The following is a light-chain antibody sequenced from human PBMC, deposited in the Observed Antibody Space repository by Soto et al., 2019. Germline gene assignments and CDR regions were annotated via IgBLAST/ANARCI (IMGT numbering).Light chain of an antibody. Sequence: QSVLTQPPSVSGAPGQRVTISCTGSSSNIGAGYDVHWYQQLPGTAPKLLIYGNSNQPSGAPDRFSGSKSGTSASLAITGLQAEDEADYYCQSYDSSLSGAVFGGGTQLTVL. CDR1: SSNIGAGYD. J-gene: IGLJ7*01. V-gene: IGLV1-40*01. CDR3: QSYDSSLSGAV. CDR2: GNS.